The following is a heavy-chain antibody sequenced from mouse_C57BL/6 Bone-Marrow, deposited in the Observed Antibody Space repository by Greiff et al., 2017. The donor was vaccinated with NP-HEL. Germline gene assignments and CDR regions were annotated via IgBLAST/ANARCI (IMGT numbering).Heavy chain of an antibody. CDR3: ARVTTNYAMDY. D-gene: IGHD2-13*01. CDR1: GYSITSGYY. CDR2: ISYDGSN. Sequence: EVKLVESGPGLVKPSQSLSLTCSVTGYSITSGYYWNWIRQFPGNKLEWMGYISYDGSNNYNPSLKNRISITRDTSKNQFFLKLNSVTTEDTATYYCARVTTNYAMDYWGQGTSVTVSS. J-gene: IGHJ4*01. V-gene: IGHV3-6*01.